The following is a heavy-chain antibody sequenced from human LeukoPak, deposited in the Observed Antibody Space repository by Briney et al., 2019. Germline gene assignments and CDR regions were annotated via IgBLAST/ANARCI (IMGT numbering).Heavy chain of an antibody. Sequence: GGSLRLSCAASGFTFSNLWMHGVRQAPGKGLLWVSRINSDGSTPTYADSVKGRFTISRDNAKNTLYLQMNSLTTEDTAVYYCARGFAVNWFDPWGQGTLVTVSS. V-gene: IGHV3-74*01. CDR2: INSDGSTP. CDR3: ARGFAVNWFDP. J-gene: IGHJ5*02. CDR1: GFTFSNLW. D-gene: IGHD3-16*01.